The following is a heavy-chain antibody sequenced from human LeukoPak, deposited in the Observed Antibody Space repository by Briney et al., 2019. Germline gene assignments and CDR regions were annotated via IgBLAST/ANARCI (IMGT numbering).Heavy chain of an antibody. CDR3: ARGRPGMGIVIDF. CDR2: VKQDGSEK. D-gene: IGHD7-27*01. V-gene: IGHV3-7*01. Sequence: GGSLRLSCGASEFTFSNHWMSWVRQAPGKGLEWVANVKQDGSEKFYVDSVKGRFTISRDNAKNSLYLQMNSLRAEDTAVYYCARGRPGMGIVIDFWGQGTLVTVS. CDR1: EFTFSNHW. J-gene: IGHJ4*02.